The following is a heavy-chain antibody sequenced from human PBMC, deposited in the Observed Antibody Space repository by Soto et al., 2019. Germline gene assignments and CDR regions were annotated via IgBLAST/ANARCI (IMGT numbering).Heavy chain of an antibody. V-gene: IGHV1-69*01. CDR1: SATFSSYA. CDR2: IIPIFGTA. CDR3: ASPDGPLYSNYHYYYGMDV. Sequence: QGCCKASSATFSSYAISWVRQAPGQGREWMGGIIPIFGTANYAQKFQGRVTITADESTSTAYMELSSLRSEDTAVYYCASPDGPLYSNYHYYYGMDVWGQGTTVTVSS. J-gene: IGHJ6*02. D-gene: IGHD4-4*01.